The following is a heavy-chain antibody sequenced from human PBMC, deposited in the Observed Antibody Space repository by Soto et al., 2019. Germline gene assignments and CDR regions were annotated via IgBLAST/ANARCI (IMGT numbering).Heavy chain of an antibody. Sequence: GGSLRLSCAASGFTFSSYAMSWVRQAPGKGLEWVSAISGSGGSTYYADSVKGRFTISRDNSKNTLYLQMNSLRAEDTAVYYCAKAENLIAARPGVFDYWGQGTLVTVSS. J-gene: IGHJ4*02. CDR3: AKAENLIAARPGVFDY. CDR2: ISGSGGST. D-gene: IGHD6-6*01. V-gene: IGHV3-23*01. CDR1: GFTFSSYA.